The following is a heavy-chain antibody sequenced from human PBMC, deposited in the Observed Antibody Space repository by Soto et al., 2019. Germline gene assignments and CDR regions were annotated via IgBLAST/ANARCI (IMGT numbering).Heavy chain of an antibody. D-gene: IGHD3-22*01. V-gene: IGHV1-24*01. CDR1: GYTLTELS. CDR2: FDPEDGET. J-gene: IGHJ4*02. CDR3: ATRPYYDSSGYGPWDY. Sequence: GASVKVSGKVSGYTLTELSMHWVRQAPGKGLEWMGGFDPEDGETIYAQKFRGRVTMTEDTSTDTAYMELSSLRSEDTAVYYCATRPYYDSSGYGPWDYWGQGTLVTVCS.